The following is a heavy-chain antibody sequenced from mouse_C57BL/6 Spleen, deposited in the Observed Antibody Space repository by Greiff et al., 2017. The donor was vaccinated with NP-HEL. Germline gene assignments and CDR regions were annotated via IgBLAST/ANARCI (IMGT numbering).Heavy chain of an antibody. CDR2: ISYDGSN. CDR1: GYSITSGYY. V-gene: IGHV3-6*01. CDR3: AREGGNYGWYFDV. J-gene: IGHJ1*03. Sequence: DVQLQESGPGLVKPSQSLSLTCSVTGYSITSGYYWNWIRQFPGNKLEWMGYISYDGSNNYNPSLKNRISITRDTSKNQFFLKLNSVTTEDTATYYCAREGGNYGWYFDVWGTGTTVTVSS. D-gene: IGHD2-1*01.